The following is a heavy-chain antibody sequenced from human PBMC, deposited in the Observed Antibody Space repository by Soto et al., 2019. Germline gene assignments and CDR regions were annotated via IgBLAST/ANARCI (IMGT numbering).Heavy chain of an antibody. CDR1: GFTFSSYA. Sequence: GGSLRLSCAASGFTFSSYAMHWVRQAPGKGLEWVAVISYDGSNKYYADSVKGRFTISRDNSKNTLYLQMNSLRAEDTAVYYCARDRYSSGWISLDYWGQGTLVTVSS. CDR2: ISYDGSNK. D-gene: IGHD6-19*01. J-gene: IGHJ4*02. CDR3: ARDRYSSGWISLDY. V-gene: IGHV3-30-3*01.